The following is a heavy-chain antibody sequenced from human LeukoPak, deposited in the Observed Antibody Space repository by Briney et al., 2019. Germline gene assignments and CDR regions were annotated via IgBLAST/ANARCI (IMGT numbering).Heavy chain of an antibody. CDR1: GGTFSGYY. J-gene: IGHJ4*02. CDR2: INHSGST. V-gene: IGHV4-34*01. D-gene: IGHD2-2*01. CDR3: ARESSSTRFIDY. Sequence: PSETLSLTCAVYGGTFSGYYWSWIRQPPGKGLEWIGEINHSGSTNYNPSLKSRVTISVDTSKNQFSLKLSSVTAADTAVYYCARESSSTRFIDYWGQGTLVTVSS.